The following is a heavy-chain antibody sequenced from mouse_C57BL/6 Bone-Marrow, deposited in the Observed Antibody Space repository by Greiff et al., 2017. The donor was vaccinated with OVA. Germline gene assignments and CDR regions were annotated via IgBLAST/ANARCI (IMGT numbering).Heavy chain of an antibody. J-gene: IGHJ2*01. V-gene: IGHV1-64*01. Sequence: VQLQPGAELVKPGASVKLSCKASGYTFTSYWMHWVKQRPGQGLEWIGMIHPNSGSTNYNEKFKSKATLTVDKSSSTAYMQLSSLTSEDSAVYYCARWDYYGFDYWGQGTTLTVSS. CDR2: IHPNSGST. CDR3: ARWDYYGFDY. D-gene: IGHD1-1*01. CDR1: GYTFTSYW.